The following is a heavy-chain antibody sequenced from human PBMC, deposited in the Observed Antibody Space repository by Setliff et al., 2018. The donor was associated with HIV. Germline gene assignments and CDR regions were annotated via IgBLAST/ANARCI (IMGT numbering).Heavy chain of an antibody. CDR1: ADIFNAYY. J-gene: IGHJ4*02. V-gene: IGHV1-2*02. CDR3: ARVADRNYDFWSAYEY. D-gene: IGHD3-3*01. CDR2: ITPNGDDT. Sequence: ASVKVSCKASADIFNAYYIHWVRQAPGQGLEWMGWITPNGDDTNYPQKFEGRVTLTRDTSIATAYMELRSLTSDDTAVYYCARVADRNYDFWSAYEYWGQGTLVTVSS.